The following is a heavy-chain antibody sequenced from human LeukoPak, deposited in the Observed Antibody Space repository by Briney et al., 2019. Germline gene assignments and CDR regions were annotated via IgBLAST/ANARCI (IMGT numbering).Heavy chain of an antibody. CDR2: IYTSGST. V-gene: IGHV4-61*02. D-gene: IGHD3-10*01. Sequence: ASQTLSLTCTVSGGSISSGSYYWSWIRQPAGKGLEWIGRIYTSGSTNYNPSLKSRVAISVDTSKNQFSLKLSSVTAADTAVYYCARSGARGSLFDYWGQGTLVTVSS. CDR3: ARSGARGSLFDY. CDR1: GGSISSGSYY. J-gene: IGHJ4*02.